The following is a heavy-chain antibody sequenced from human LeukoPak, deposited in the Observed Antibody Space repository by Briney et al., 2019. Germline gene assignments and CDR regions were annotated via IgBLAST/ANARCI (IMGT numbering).Heavy chain of an antibody. CDR2: IYPSDSDT. Sequence: GESLKISCKGSGYTFTTYWIGWVRQMPGKGLEWMGIIYPSDSDTRYSPSFQGQVTISVDKSINTAYLQWSNLRASDTAMYYCARGYYYMDVWGKGTTVTVSS. CDR3: ARGYYYMDV. CDR1: GYTFTTYW. V-gene: IGHV5-51*01. J-gene: IGHJ6*03.